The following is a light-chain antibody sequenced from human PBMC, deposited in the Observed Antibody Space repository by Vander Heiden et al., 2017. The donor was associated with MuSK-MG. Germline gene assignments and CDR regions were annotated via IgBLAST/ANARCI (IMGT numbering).Light chain of an antibody. Sequence: DIVMTQSPDSLAVSLGERDTINCKSSQSVLWNSNNKNYLAWYQQKPGQPPKLLIYWASTRESGVPDRFSGSGSGTDFTLTISSLQAEDVAVYYCQQYYSTPRTFGQGTKVEI. CDR3: QQYYSTPRT. V-gene: IGKV4-1*01. J-gene: IGKJ1*01. CDR1: QSVLWNSNNKNY. CDR2: WAS.